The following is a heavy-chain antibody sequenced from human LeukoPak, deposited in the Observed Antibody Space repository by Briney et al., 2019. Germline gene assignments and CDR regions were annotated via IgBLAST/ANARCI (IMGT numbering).Heavy chain of an antibody. D-gene: IGHD3-22*01. V-gene: IGHV3-48*03. CDR2: ISFSGSTI. J-gene: IGHJ1*01. CDR1: GFTFSSYE. Sequence: GGSLRLSCAASGFTFSSYEMNWVRQAPGKGLEWVSYISFSGSTIYYADSVKGRFTISRDNAKNSLYVQMNSLRAEDTAVYYCASGGYYDSSGYYYVGYFHHWGQGTLVTVSS. CDR3: ASGGYYDSSGYYYVGYFHH.